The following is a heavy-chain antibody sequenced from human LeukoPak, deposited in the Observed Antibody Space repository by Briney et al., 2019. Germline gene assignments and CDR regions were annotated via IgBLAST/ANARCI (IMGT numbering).Heavy chain of an antibody. CDR3: ARHYYDSSGYSHWFDP. D-gene: IGHD3-22*01. Sequence: SETLSLTCTVSGGSISSGGYYWSWIRQPPGKGLEWIGYIYHSGSTYYNPSLKSRVTISVDTSKNQFSLKLSSVTAADTAVYYCARHYYDSSGYSHWFDPWGQGTLVTVSS. CDR2: IYHSGST. V-gene: IGHV4-30-2*01. CDR1: GGSISSGGYY. J-gene: IGHJ5*02.